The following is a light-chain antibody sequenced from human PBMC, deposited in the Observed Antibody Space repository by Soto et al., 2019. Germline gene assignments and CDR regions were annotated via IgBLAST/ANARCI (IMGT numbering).Light chain of an antibody. J-gene: IGLJ2*01. CDR2: RNN. V-gene: IGLV1-47*01. CDR1: SSNIGSNY. Sequence: QSVLTQPPSASGTPGKRVTISCSGSSSNIGSNYVYWYQQLPGTAPKLLIYRNNQRPSGVPDRFSGSKSGTSASLAISGLRSEDEADYYCAAWDDSDVVFGGGTQLTVL. CDR3: AAWDDSDVV.